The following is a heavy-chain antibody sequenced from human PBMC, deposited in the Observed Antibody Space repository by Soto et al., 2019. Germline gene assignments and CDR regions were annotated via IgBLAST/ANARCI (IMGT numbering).Heavy chain of an antibody. CDR1: GFTFSNAW. CDR2: IKSKTDGGTT. J-gene: IGHJ5*02. V-gene: IGHV3-15*01. D-gene: IGHD2-2*01. CDR3: TTDLSSFYRLPPNTWFDP. Sequence: RRLSCAASGFTFSNAWMSWVRQAPGKGLEWVGRIKSKTDGGTTDYAAPVKGRFTISRDDSKYTLYLQMNSLKTEDTAVYYCTTDLSSFYRLPPNTWFDPWGQGTLVTVSS.